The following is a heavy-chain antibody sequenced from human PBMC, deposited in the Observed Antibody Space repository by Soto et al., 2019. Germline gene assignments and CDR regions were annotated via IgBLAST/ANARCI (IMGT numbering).Heavy chain of an antibody. CDR3: SRGRDAYKMGNY. V-gene: IGHV4-34*01. D-gene: IGHD3-16*01. Sequence: SETLSLTCAVHGGSFSGYYWSWIRQPPGKGLEWIGEINHSGSTNYNPSLKSRVTISVDTSKNQFSLKLSSVTAADTAVYYCSRGRDAYKMGNYWGQGTLVTVS. CDR2: INHSGST. CDR1: GGSFSGYY. J-gene: IGHJ4*02.